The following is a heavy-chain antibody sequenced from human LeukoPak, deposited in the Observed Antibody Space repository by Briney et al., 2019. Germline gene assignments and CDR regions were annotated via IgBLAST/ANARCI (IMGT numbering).Heavy chain of an antibody. CDR1: GGSISSYY. CDR3: ARGSRTVTPYWYFDL. J-gene: IGHJ2*01. CDR2: IYYSGST. D-gene: IGHD4-17*01. V-gene: IGHV4-30-4*01. Sequence: SETLSLTCTVSGGSISSYYWSWIRQPPGKGLEWIGYIYYSGSTYYNASLKSRVTISVDTSKNQFSLKLSSVTAADTAVYYCARGSRTVTPYWYFDLWGRGTLVTVSS.